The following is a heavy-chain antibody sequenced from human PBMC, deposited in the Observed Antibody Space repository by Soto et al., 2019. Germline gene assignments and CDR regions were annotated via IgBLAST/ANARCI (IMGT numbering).Heavy chain of an antibody. J-gene: IGHJ4*02. CDR3: ARAAVLFSRIDY. Sequence: QVQLMESGGDLVKPGGSLRLSCAASGFRFSDFYMTWIRQAPGKGLEWVSYISTSGTNEFYPDSVKGRFTISRDNAKASLYLQMKSLRSEDTVVYFCARAAVLFSRIDYWGQGALVTVSS. D-gene: IGHD6-25*01. CDR2: ISTSGTNE. CDR1: GFRFSDFY. V-gene: IGHV3-11*01.